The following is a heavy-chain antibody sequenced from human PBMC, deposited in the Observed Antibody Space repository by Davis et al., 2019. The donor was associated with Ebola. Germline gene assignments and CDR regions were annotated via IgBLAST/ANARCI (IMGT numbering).Heavy chain of an antibody. V-gene: IGHV1-2*06. D-gene: IGHD3-10*02. J-gene: IGHJ3*02. CDR3: ARVSGPATIFPVGDALDT. CDR1: GYTFTNYG. Sequence: AASVKVSCKASGYTFTNYGISWVRQAPGQGLEWMGRINANTGGTNYAQSFQGRVTMTRDTSITTAYMELTRLTSDDTAVYYCARVSGPATIFPVGDALDTWGQGTMVTVSS. CDR2: INANTGGT.